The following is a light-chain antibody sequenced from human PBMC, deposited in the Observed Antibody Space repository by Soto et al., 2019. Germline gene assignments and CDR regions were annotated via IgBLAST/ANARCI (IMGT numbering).Light chain of an antibody. J-gene: IGLJ1*01. Sequence: QSALTQPASVSASPGQSITISCTGTSSDVGTYKYVSWYQHHPGKAPKLMIYDVSNRPSGVSNRFSGSKSGNTASLIISGLQAEDEADYYCCSFAGDPYVFGTGTRSPS. V-gene: IGLV2-14*03. CDR3: CSFAGDPYV. CDR2: DVS. CDR1: SSDVGTYKY.